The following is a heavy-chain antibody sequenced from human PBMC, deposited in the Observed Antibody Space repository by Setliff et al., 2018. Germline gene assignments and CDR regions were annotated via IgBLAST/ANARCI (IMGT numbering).Heavy chain of an antibody. D-gene: IGHD6-19*01. CDR2: IHYSGTT. CDR3: ARHKTGAVGTVEQFQH. J-gene: IGHJ1*01. V-gene: IGHV4-59*08. Sequence: SETLSLTCTVSGGSSSSHYWSWIRQPPGKGLEWIGYIHYSGTTNYKPSLKSRVTISIDKSKNQFSLKLTSVTDADTAVYYCARHKTGAVGTVEQFQHWGQGTLVTVS. CDR1: GGSSSSHY.